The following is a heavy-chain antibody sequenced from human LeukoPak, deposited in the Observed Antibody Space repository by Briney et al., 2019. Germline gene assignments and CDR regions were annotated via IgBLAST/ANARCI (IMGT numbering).Heavy chain of an antibody. D-gene: IGHD3-9*01. Sequence: GGSLRLSCAAPGFTFSSYGMHWVRQAPGKGLVWVSRINSDGSSTSYADSVKGRFTISRDNAKNTLYLQMNSLRAEDTAVYYCAREKREDWNWFDPWGQGTLVTVSS. V-gene: IGHV3-74*01. CDR3: AREKREDWNWFDP. CDR2: INSDGSST. J-gene: IGHJ5*02. CDR1: GFTFSSYG.